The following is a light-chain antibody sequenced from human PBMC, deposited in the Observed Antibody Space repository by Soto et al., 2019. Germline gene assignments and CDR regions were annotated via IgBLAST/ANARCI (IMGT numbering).Light chain of an antibody. CDR1: QSVSSW. CDR3: QQHRSYPVT. CDR2: KAS. V-gene: IGKV1-5*03. J-gene: IGKJ5*01. Sequence: IQMTQSPSTLSASVGDRVIITCRASQSVSSWLAWYQHKPGKAPNLLIYKASRLASGVPSRFSGSGSGTEFTLTISSLQPDDFATYYCQQHRSYPVTFGQGPRLEIK.